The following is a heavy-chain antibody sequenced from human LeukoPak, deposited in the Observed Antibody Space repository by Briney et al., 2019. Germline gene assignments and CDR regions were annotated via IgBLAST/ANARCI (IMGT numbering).Heavy chain of an antibody. CDR3: ARSNPGVFYGDY. D-gene: IGHD3-9*01. V-gene: IGHV1-69*05. Sequence: SVKVSCKASGGTFSSYAISWVRQAPGQGLEWTGGIIPIFGTANYAQKFQGRVTITTDESTSTAYMELSSLRSEDTAVYYCARSNPGVFYGDYWGQGTLVTVSS. CDR1: GGTFSSYA. J-gene: IGHJ4*02. CDR2: IIPIFGTA.